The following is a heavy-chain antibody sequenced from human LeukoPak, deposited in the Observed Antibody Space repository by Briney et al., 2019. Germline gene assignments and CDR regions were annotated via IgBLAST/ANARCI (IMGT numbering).Heavy chain of an antibody. CDR2: ISYDGSDK. J-gene: IGHJ6*02. CDR1: GFTFSSYA. CDR3: ANQRVCSSTSCYDYYYYGMDV. V-gene: IGHV3-30*07. Sequence: GGSLRLSCAASGFTFSSYAMHWVRQAPGKGLEWVAVISYDGSDKYYADSVKGRFTISRDNSKNTLYLQMNSLRAEDTAVYYCANQRVCSSTSCYDYYYYGMDVWGQGTTVTVSS. D-gene: IGHD2-2*01.